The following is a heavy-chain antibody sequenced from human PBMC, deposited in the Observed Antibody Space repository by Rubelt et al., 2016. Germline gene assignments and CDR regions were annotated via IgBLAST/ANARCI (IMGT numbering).Heavy chain of an antibody. Sequence: GSLRLSCAASGFTFSSYAMSWVRQAPGKGLEWVSAISGSGGSTYYADSVKGRFTISRDNSKTTLYLQMNSLRAEDTAAYYCAKDGYPVPPGGMDVWGQGTMVTVSS. D-gene: IGHD2-15*01. CDR1: GFTFSSYA. J-gene: IGHJ3*01. CDR3: AKDGYPVPPGGMDV. V-gene: IGHV3-23*01. CDR2: ISGSGGST.